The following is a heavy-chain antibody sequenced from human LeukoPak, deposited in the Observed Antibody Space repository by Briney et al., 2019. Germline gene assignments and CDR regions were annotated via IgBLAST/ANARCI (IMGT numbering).Heavy chain of an antibody. CDR2: ISSSSSYI. V-gene: IGHV3-21*01. CDR1: GFTFSSYS. Sequence: GGSLRLSCAASGFTFSSYSMNWVRQAPGKGLEWVSSISSSSSYIYYADSVKGRFTISRDNAKNPLYLQMNSLRAEDTAVYYCARGLGSSGYYSANWGQGTLVTVSS. J-gene: IGHJ4*02. D-gene: IGHD3-22*01. CDR3: ARGLGSSGYYSAN.